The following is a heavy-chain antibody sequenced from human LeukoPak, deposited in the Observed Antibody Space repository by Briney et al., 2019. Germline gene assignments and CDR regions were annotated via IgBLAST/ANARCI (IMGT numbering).Heavy chain of an antibody. CDR2: ISGSGDNT. Sequence: PGGSLSLSCAASGFTVSSNYMSWVRQAPGKGLEWVSGISGSGDNTYYADSVKGRFTISRDNSKNTLYLQMNSLRAEDTAVYYCAKLGLQLWYWGSWFDPWGQGTLVTVSS. CDR1: GFTVSSNY. J-gene: IGHJ5*02. V-gene: IGHV3-23*01. D-gene: IGHD5-18*01. CDR3: AKLGLQLWYWGSWFDP.